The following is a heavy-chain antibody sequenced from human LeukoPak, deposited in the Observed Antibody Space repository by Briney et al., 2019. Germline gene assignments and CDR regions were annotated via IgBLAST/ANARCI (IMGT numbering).Heavy chain of an antibody. CDR3: AKERSSASTYYYYYGMDV. Sequence: GGSLRLSCAASGFTFSNYAMSWVRQASGKGLEWVSAISGSGGRTYYADSVKGRFTISRDNSKNTLYLQMNSLRAEDTAIYYCAKERSSASTYYYYYGMDVWGQGTTVTVSS. V-gene: IGHV3-23*01. J-gene: IGHJ6*02. CDR2: ISGSGGRT. CDR1: GFTFSNYA. D-gene: IGHD2-2*01.